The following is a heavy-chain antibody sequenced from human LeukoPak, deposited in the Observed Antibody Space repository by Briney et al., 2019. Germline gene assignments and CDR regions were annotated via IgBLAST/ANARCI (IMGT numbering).Heavy chain of an antibody. CDR3: ARDRGRRYFDWLLSLRWFDP. J-gene: IGHJ5*02. V-gene: IGHV1-69*13. Sequence: EASVKVSCKASGGTFSSYAISWVRQAPGQGLEWMGGIIPIFGTANYAQKFQGRVTITADESTSTAYMELSSLRSEDTAVYYCARDRGRRYFDWLLSLRWFDPWGQGTLVTVSS. CDR1: GGTFSSYA. D-gene: IGHD3-9*01. CDR2: IIPIFGTA.